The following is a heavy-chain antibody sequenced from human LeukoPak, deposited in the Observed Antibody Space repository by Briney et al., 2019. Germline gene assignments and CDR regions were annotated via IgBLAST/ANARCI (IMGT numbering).Heavy chain of an antibody. J-gene: IGHJ4*02. CDR1: GFTFSSYA. D-gene: IGHD3-10*01. V-gene: IGHV3-30*04. CDR3: AKDQGFGELFPYYFDY. CDR2: ISYDGSNK. Sequence: GGSLRLSCAASGFTFSSYAMHWVRQAPGKGLEWVAVISYDGSNKYYADSVKGRFTISRDNSKNTLYLQMNSLRAEDTAVYYCAKDQGFGELFPYYFDYWGQGTLVTVSS.